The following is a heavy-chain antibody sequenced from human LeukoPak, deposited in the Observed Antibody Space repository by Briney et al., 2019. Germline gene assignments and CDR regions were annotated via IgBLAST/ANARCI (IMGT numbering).Heavy chain of an antibody. CDR2: ISSSSSYI. CDR1: GFTFSSYS. Sequence: GGSLRLSCAASGFTFSSYSMNWVRQAPGKGLEWVSSISSSSSYIYYADSVKGRFTISRDNAKNSLYLQMNSLRAEDTAVYYCARDVFYGSGSYAWDYWGQGTLVTVSS. V-gene: IGHV3-21*01. D-gene: IGHD3-10*01. J-gene: IGHJ4*02. CDR3: ARDVFYGSGSYAWDY.